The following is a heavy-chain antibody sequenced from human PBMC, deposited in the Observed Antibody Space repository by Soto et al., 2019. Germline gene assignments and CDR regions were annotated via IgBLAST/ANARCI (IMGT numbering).Heavy chain of an antibody. J-gene: IGHJ5*02. CDR3: ARGEGYCSGRSCWNWFDP. D-gene: IGHD2-15*01. Sequence: ASVKVSCKASGYTFTSYGISWVRQAPGQGLEWMGWISAYNGNTNYAQKLQGRVTMTTDTSTSTAYMELRSLRSDDTAVYYCARGEGYCSGRSCWNWFDPWGQGTLVTVSS. CDR1: GYTFTSYG. CDR2: ISAYNGNT. V-gene: IGHV1-18*01.